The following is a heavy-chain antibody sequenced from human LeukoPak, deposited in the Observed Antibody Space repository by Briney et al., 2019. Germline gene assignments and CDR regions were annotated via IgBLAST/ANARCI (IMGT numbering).Heavy chain of an antibody. J-gene: IGHJ5*02. D-gene: IGHD3-10*01. CDR1: GFTFSSYA. Sequence: GGSLRLSFAASGFTFSSYAMSWVRQAPGKGLEWVSAISGSGGSSYYADSVKGRFTISRDNSKNTLYLQMNSLRAEDTAVYYCAKESGSGSYYNVLLRWFDPWGQGTLVTVSS. CDR3: AKESGSGSYYNVLLRWFDP. V-gene: IGHV3-23*01. CDR2: ISGSGGSS.